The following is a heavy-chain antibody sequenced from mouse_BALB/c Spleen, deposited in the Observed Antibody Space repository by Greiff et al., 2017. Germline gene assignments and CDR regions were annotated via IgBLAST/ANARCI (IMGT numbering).Heavy chain of an antibody. D-gene: IGHD1-1*01. V-gene: IGHV5-9-4*01. CDR2: ISSGGSYT. CDR1: GFTFSSYA. CDR3: ARIPTVVATPMDY. Sequence: EVQLVESGGGLVKPGGSLKLSCAASGFTFSSYAMSWVRQSPEKRLEWVAEISSGGSYTYYPDTVTGRFTISRDNAKNTLYLEMSSLRSEDTAMYYCARIPTVVATPMDYWGQGTSVTVSS. J-gene: IGHJ4*01.